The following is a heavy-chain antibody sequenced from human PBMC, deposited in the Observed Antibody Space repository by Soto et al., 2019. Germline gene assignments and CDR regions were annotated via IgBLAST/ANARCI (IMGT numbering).Heavy chain of an antibody. D-gene: IGHD4-17*01. CDR3: ARYWDATVTRDDDRFDY. Sequence: QVQLVQSGAEVKKTGASVKVSCKASGYTLSSYGISWVRQAPGQGLEWMGWTSGYNGDTHYAQKFQGRVTMTTDTSTSTVYMELRSLRPDDTAVYYCARYWDATVTRDDDRFDYWGQGTLVTVSS. CDR2: TSGYNGDT. V-gene: IGHV1-18*01. CDR1: GYTLSSYG. J-gene: IGHJ4*02.